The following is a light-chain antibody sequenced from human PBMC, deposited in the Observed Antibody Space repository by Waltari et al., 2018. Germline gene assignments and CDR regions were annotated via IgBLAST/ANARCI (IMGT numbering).Light chain of an antibody. V-gene: IGLV3-21*04. CDR3: QVWDSAMDRWV. CDR2: FNS. Sequence: SYALTQPPSVSVAPGETARLSCGGDDIGAKRVHWYRLRPGQAPVLVISFNSYRTEDTPDRFSACNSGDTAMLTINKGEAGDEADYFCQVWDSAMDRWVFGGGTKLTVL. J-gene: IGLJ3*02. CDR1: DIGAKR.